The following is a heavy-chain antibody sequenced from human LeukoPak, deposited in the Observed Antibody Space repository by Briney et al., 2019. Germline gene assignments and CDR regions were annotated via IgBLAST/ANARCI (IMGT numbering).Heavy chain of an antibody. D-gene: IGHD6-6*01. CDR1: GGSISSYY. V-gene: IGHV4-4*07. CDR2: IHTSGNT. CDR3: AREGSATARPFVSNDY. Sequence: SETVSLTCTVSGGSISSYYWSWIRQPAGKGLEWIGRIHTSGNTDYNPSLKSRVTMSVDTSKNQFSLKVRSVTVADTAVYYCAREGSATARPFVSNDYWGQGILVTVSS. J-gene: IGHJ4*02.